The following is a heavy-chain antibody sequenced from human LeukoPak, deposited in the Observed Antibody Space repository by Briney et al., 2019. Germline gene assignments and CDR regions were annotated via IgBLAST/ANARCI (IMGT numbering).Heavy chain of an antibody. CDR3: ARAVVPAATSNWFDP. V-gene: IGHV4-39*07. D-gene: IGHD2-2*01. Sequence: PSETLSLTCSVSGDSIRYSRYYWAWIRQPPGKGLEWIGSVDWSGSTYYNPSLKSRVTISADTSKNQFSLKLSSVTAADTAVYYCARAVVPAATSNWFDPWGQGTLVTVSS. CDR2: VDWSGST. J-gene: IGHJ5*02. CDR1: GDSIRYSRYY.